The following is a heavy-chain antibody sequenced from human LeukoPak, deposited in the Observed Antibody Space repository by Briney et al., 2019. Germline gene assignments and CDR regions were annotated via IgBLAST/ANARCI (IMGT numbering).Heavy chain of an antibody. CDR2: VNRDGSET. Sequence: PGGSLRLSCAASGFALSSHWMTWGRQVPGRGPEWVANVNRDGSETYYLDSVKGRFTISKDNAKNSLYLQMNSLRAEDTALYHCARNNGMDVWGQGTTVIVSS. V-gene: IGHV3-7*03. CDR3: ARNNGMDV. CDR1: GFALSSHW. J-gene: IGHJ6*02.